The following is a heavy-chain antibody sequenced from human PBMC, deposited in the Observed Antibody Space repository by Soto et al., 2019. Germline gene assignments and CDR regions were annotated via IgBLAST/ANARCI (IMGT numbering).Heavy chain of an antibody. J-gene: IGHJ6*02. CDR2: IYPGDSDT. V-gene: IGHV5-51*01. CDR3: ARRPTYSSSGGYYYGMDV. Sequence: GESLKISCTGSGYSCTSYWIGWVRQMPGKGLELMGIIYPGDSDTRYSPSFQGQVTISADKSISTAYLQWSSLKASDTAMYYCARRPTYSSSGGYYYGMDVWGQGTTVTVSS. D-gene: IGHD6-13*01. CDR1: GYSCTSYW.